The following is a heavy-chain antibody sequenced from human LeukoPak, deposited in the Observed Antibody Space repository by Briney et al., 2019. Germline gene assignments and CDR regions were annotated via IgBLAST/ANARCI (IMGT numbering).Heavy chain of an antibody. CDR1: GFTFSDYW. V-gene: IGHV3-74*01. J-gene: IGHJ2*01. CDR3: ARDPPYSSSWHNWYFDL. CDR2: ISSDGSRV. D-gene: IGHD6-13*01. Sequence: GGSLRLSCAASGFTFSDYWMHWVRQAPGKGLVWVSRISSDGSRVTYADSVKGRFTISRDNAKNTLYLQMNSLRAEDTAVYYCARDPPYSSSWHNWYFDLWGRGTLVTVSS.